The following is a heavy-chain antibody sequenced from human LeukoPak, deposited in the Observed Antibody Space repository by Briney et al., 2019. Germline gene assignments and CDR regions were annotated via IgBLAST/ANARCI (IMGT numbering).Heavy chain of an antibody. CDR1: GGSISNGDYY. D-gene: IGHD3-22*01. CDR2: IYYSGRT. Sequence: SQTLSLTCTVSGGSISNGDYYWSWIRQPPGKGLEWIGYIYYSGRTYYNLSLKSRVSTSLDTSKNQFSLKMSSVTAADTAVYYCARETTSSGHDYWGQGTLVTVSS. J-gene: IGHJ4*02. CDR3: ARETTSSGHDY. V-gene: IGHV4-30-4*01.